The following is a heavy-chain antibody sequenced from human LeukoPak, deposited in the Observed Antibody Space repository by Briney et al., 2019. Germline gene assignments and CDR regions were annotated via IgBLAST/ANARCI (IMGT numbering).Heavy chain of an antibody. D-gene: IGHD3-22*01. CDR2: IYSSGST. CDR1: GGSISSYY. Sequence: SETLSLTCTVSGGSISSYYWSWIRQPAGKGLEWIGRIYSSGSTNYDPSLKSRVTMSVDTSKNQFSLKLSSVTAADTAVCYCARSKAYYDSSGYANDCWGQGTLVTVSS. CDR3: ARSKAYYDSSGYANDC. J-gene: IGHJ4*02. V-gene: IGHV4-4*07.